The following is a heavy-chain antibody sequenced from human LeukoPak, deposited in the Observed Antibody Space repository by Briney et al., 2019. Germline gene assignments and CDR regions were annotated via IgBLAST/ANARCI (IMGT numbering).Heavy chain of an antibody. D-gene: IGHD6-19*01. Sequence: SETLSLTCTASGVSISSYYWSWIRQPPGKGLEWIGYIYYSGSTNYNPSLKSRVTISVDPSKNQFSLKLSSVTAADTAVYYCAGSIAVAGTLVIDAFDIWGRGTMVTVSS. CDR2: IYYSGST. J-gene: IGHJ3*02. CDR3: AGSIAVAGTLVIDAFDI. V-gene: IGHV4-59*01. CDR1: GVSISSYY.